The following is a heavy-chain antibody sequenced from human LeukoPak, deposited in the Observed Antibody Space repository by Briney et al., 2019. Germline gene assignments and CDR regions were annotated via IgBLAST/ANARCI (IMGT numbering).Heavy chain of an antibody. CDR3: ARDHSVTGYWYFDL. V-gene: IGHV4-30-2*01. Sequence: PSQTLSLTCAVSGVSISSGDYSWSWVRQPPGKGLEWIGYIYHTGGTFYNPSLKSRVTMSADRSKNQFSLKLSSVTAADTAVYYCARDHSVTGYWYFDLWGRGTLVTVSS. J-gene: IGHJ2*01. CDR2: IYHTGGT. CDR1: GVSISSGDYS. D-gene: IGHD2-21*02.